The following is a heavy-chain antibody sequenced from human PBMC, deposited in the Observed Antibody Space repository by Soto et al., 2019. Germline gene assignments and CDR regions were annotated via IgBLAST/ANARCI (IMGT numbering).Heavy chain of an antibody. V-gene: IGHV4-4*02. CDR2: IYHSGST. Sequence: QVQLLESGPGLVKPSETLSLICTVSGGSIRSSHWWSWVRQPPGKGVERIGEIYHSGSTNLDPSLKSRVTLSVDKSKNQFSLKLTSVTAADTAVYYCARDKATVGGYNLYDPWGQGILVTVSS. CDR1: GGSIRSSHW. D-gene: IGHD3-16*01. J-gene: IGHJ5*02. CDR3: ARDKATVGGYNLYDP.